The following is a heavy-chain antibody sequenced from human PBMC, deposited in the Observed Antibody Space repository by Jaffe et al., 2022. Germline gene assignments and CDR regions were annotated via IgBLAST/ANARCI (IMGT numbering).Heavy chain of an antibody. CDR3: ARGGCSGSTCYSWSAFDI. CDR1: AFTFRNYW. V-gene: IGHV3-74*01. J-gene: IGHJ3*02. CDR2: INGDGSGT. Sequence: EVQLVESGGGLVQPGGSLRLSCEASAFTFRNYWMHWVRQAPGQGLVWVSRINGDGSGTNYADSVKGRFTISRDNAKNTLYLQLNSLRSEDTAVYYCARGGCSGSTCYSWSAFDIWGQGTLVTVSS. D-gene: IGHD2-15*01.